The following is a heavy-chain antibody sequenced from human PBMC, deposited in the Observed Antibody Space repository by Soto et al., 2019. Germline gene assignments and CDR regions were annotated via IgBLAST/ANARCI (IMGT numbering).Heavy chain of an antibody. CDR2: IWYDGSNK. V-gene: IGHV3-33*08. D-gene: IGHD6-19*01. CDR3: AAAGSTISFDY. J-gene: IGHJ4*02. Sequence: QVQLVESGGGVVQPGRSLRLSCAASGFTFSNYAMHWVRQAPGKGLEWVAVIWYDGSNKYYADSAKGRFTISRDNSKNTLYLQMNSLRAEDTAVYYCAAAGSTISFDYWGQGTLVTVSS. CDR1: GFTFSNYA.